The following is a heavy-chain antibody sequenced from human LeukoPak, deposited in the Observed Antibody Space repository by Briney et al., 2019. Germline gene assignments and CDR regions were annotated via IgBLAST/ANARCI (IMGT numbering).Heavy chain of an antibody. Sequence: GGSLRLSCAASGFTFSNYAMHWVRQAPGKGLEWVAVISYDGSNKYYADSVKGRFTISRDNSKNTLYLQMNSLRAEDTAVYYCARDAYCGGDCYPRLGAFDIWGQGTMVTVSS. CDR3: ARDAYCGGDCYPRLGAFDI. J-gene: IGHJ3*02. D-gene: IGHD2-21*02. CDR1: GFTFSNYA. V-gene: IGHV3-30*04. CDR2: ISYDGSNK.